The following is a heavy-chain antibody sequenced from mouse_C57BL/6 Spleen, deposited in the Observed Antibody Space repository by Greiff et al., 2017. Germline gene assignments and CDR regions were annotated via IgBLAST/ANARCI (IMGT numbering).Heavy chain of an antibody. Sequence: EVQLQQSVAELVRPGASVKLSCTASGFNIKNTYMHWVKQRPEQGLEWIGRIDPANGNTKYAPKFQGKATLTADTSSNTAYLQLSSLTSEDTAIYYCARPLYYGRSYEGSAMDYWGQGTSVTVSS. J-gene: IGHJ4*01. V-gene: IGHV14-3*01. CDR1: GFNIKNTY. D-gene: IGHD1-1*01. CDR3: ARPLYYGRSYEGSAMDY. CDR2: IDPANGNT.